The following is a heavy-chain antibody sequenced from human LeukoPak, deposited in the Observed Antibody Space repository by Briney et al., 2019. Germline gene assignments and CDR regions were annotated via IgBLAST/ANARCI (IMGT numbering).Heavy chain of an antibody. CDR3: AKEGRSLQTY. CDR1: GGSFSGYY. Sequence: SETLSLTCAVYGGSFSGYYWSWIRQPPGKGLEWIGEINHSGSTNYNPSLKSRVTISVDTSKNQFSLKLSSVTAADTAVYYCAKEGRSLQTYWGQGTLVTVSS. V-gene: IGHV4-34*01. CDR2: INHSGST. D-gene: IGHD5-24*01. J-gene: IGHJ4*02.